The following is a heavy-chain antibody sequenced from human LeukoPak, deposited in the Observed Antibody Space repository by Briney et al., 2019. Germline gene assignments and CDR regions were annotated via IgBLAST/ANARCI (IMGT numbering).Heavy chain of an antibody. D-gene: IGHD6-13*01. CDR2: IDGSSTSI. CDR1: GFTFSTYS. Sequence: GGSLRLSCAASGFTFSTYSMNWVRQAPGKGLEWVPSIDGSSTSIYYAGSVKGRFTISRDNAKNSLYLQMNSLRAEDTAVYYCAREEGKQQMEAFDYWGQGTLVTVSS. V-gene: IGHV3-21*06. CDR3: AREEGKQQMEAFDY. J-gene: IGHJ4*02.